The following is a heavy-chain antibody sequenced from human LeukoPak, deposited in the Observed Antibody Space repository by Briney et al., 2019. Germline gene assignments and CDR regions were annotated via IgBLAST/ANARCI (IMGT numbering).Heavy chain of an antibody. J-gene: IGHJ4*02. CDR3: ARNSERPY. CDR2: INHSGST. Sequence: SETLSLTCTVAGRSLSDYYWSWIRHPPGKWLEWIGEINHSGSTNYNPSFKSRVTISVDTCTDQFALRLSSVTAADAAVYYCARNSERPYWGQGTLVTVSS. V-gene: IGHV4-34*01. D-gene: IGHD4-23*01. CDR1: GRSLSDYY.